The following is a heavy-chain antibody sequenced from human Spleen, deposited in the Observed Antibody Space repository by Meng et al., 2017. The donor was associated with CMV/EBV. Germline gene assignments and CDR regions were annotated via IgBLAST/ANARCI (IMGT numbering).Heavy chain of an antibody. D-gene: IGHD3-22*01. CDR1: GFTFSSYW. CDR3: AKDSGAYDSSGYLHYFDY. J-gene: IGHJ4*02. V-gene: IGHV3-74*01. CDR2: INSDGSDT. Sequence: GGSLRLSCAASGFTFSSYWMHWVRQAPGKGLVWVSRINSDGSDTTYADSVKGRFTTSRDNAKNTLYLQMNSLRAEDTALYYCAKDSGAYDSSGYLHYFDYWGQGTLVTVSS.